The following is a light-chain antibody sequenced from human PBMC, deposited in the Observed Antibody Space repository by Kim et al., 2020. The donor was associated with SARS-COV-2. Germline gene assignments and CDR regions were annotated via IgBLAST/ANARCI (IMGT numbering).Light chain of an antibody. V-gene: IGKV3D-7*01. CDR3: QQDYNFPLT. J-gene: IGKJ4*01. CDR2: GTS. CDR1: QSLSSKY. Sequence: EIVMTQSPATLSLSPGERATLSCRAIQSLSSKYLAWYQQKPGQTPRLLIYGTSTRATGVPSRFSGSGSGTDFTLTINSLQPEDFAVYYCQQDYNFPLTFGGGTKVDIK.